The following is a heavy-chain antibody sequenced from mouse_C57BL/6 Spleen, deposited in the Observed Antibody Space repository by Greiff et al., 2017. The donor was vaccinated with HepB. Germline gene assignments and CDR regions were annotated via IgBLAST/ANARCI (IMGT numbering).Heavy chain of an antibody. CDR3: ERTPAWFAY. CDR1: GYAFTNYL. V-gene: IGHV1-54*01. CDR2: INPGSGGT. Sequence: QVQLQQSGAELVRPGTSVKVSCKASGYAFTNYLIEWVKQRPGQGLEWIGVINPGSGGTNYNEKFKGKATLTADKSSSTAYMQLSSLTSEDSAVYFCERTPAWFAYWGKGTLVTVSA. J-gene: IGHJ3*01.